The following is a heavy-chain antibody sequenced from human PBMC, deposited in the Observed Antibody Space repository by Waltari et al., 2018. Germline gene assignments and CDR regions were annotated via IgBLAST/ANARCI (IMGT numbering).Heavy chain of an antibody. V-gene: IGHV3-23*04. D-gene: IGHD2-8*02. Sequence: VLLVESGGGFVQPGGSLRLSCAASGFSLYTYAMTLVRQPAGKGLEWVSTFSDNGGSTNNADSVKGRITMSNDNSRNTLLLQTESRRAEDTAVYYCAKGRTAPNTGFAIWGQGTMVTVSS. J-gene: IGHJ3*02. CDR3: AKGRTAPNTGFAI. CDR2: FSDNGGST. CDR1: GFSLYTYA.